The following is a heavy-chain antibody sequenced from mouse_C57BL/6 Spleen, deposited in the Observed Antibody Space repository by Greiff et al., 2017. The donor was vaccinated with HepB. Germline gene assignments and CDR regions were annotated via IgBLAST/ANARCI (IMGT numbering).Heavy chain of an antibody. CDR3: ARDSSGFDY. CDR2: ISDGGSYS. D-gene: IGHD3-2*02. Sequence: EVKLMESGGGLVKPGGSLKLSCAASGFTFSSYAMSWVRQTPEKRLEWVATISDGGSYSYYPSNVKGRFTISRDNAKNNLYRQMSHLKSEDTAMYYCARDSSGFDYRGRGTTLTVSS. J-gene: IGHJ2*01. V-gene: IGHV5-4*01. CDR1: GFTFSSYA.